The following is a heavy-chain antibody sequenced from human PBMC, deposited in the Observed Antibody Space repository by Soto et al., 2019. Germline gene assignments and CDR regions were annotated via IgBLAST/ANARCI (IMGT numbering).Heavy chain of an antibody. D-gene: IGHD2-2*01. J-gene: IGHJ5*02. CDR2: IRSKANSYAT. Sequence: PGGSLRLSCAASGFTFSGSAMHWVRQASGKGLEWVGRIRSKANSYATAYAASVKGRFTISRDDSKNTAYLQMNSLKTEDTAVYYCTRPYCSSTSCYALDWFDPWGQGTLVTVSS. CDR3: TRPYCSSTSCYALDWFDP. V-gene: IGHV3-73*01. CDR1: GFTFSGSA.